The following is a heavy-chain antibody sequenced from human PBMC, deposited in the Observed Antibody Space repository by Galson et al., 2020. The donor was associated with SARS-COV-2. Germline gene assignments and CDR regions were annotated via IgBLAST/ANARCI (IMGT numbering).Heavy chain of an antibody. Sequence: SLRLSCAASGFTFSSYAIHWVRQAPGKGLAWVAVISYDGSHKYYADSVKGRFTISRDNSKNTLYLQMNSLRAEDTAVYYCAREDNKMDVWGQGTTVTVSS. D-gene: IGHD2-15*01. CDR3: AREDNKMDV. V-gene: IGHV3-30*04. CDR1: GFTFSSYA. J-gene: IGHJ6*02. CDR2: ISYDGSHK.